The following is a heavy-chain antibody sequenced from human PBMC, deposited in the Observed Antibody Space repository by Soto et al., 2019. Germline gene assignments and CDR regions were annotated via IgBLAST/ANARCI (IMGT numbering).Heavy chain of an antibody. CDR3: AKSATVAGSNYWYFDL. CDR1: GFTFSSYA. J-gene: IGHJ2*01. CDR2: ISGSGGST. D-gene: IGHD6-19*01. V-gene: IGHV3-23*01. Sequence: VPLLESGGGLVQPGGSLSLSCAASGFTFSSYAMSWVRQAPGKGLEWVSAISGSGGSTYSADSVKGRFTISRDNSKNTLYLQMNSLGAEDTAVYYCAKSATVAGSNYWYFDLWGRGTRVTVSS.